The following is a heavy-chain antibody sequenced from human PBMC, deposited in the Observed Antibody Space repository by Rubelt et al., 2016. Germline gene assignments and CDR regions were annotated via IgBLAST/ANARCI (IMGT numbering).Heavy chain of an antibody. V-gene: IGHV4-34*01. D-gene: IGHD4-17*01. CDR1: GGSFSGYY. Sequence: QVQLQQWGAGLLKPSETLSLTCAVYGGSFSGYYWSWIRQPPGKGLEWIGEINHSGSTNYNPSLKSGVPISVDTSKNQFSLKLSSVTAADTAVYYCARLYTVTTDYWGQGTLVTVSS. CDR3: ARLYTVTTDY. CDR2: INHSGST. J-gene: IGHJ4*02.